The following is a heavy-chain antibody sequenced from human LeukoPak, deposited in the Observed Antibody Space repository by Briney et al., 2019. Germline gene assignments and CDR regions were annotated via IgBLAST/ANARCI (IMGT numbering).Heavy chain of an antibody. Sequence: SETLYLTCAVYGGSFSDYYWTWIRQPPGKGPEWIGEINHRRSTNYSPSLKSRVTISVDTSENQFSLKLTSVTAADTALYYCARGGPLVAVSATGDWFDPWGQGTLVTISS. CDR1: GGSFSDYY. V-gene: IGHV4-34*01. CDR3: ARGGPLVAVSATGDWFDP. CDR2: INHRRST. D-gene: IGHD2-15*01. J-gene: IGHJ5*02.